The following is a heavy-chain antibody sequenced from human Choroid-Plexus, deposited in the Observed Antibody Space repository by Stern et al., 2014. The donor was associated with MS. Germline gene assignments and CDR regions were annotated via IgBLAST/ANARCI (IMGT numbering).Heavy chain of an antibody. J-gene: IGHJ5*02. CDR2: VSYDGSNK. CDR1: GFTFGSCA. D-gene: IGHD2/OR15-2a*01. Sequence: VQLVESGGGVVQPGRPLSLSCVASGFTFGSCAMHWVRQAPGKGPEWVAGVSYDGSNKYYADSVKGRFTISRDNSQNTLYMQMSSLRPEDTAVYYCAKDRQYLTYFFDHWGQGSLVTVSS. V-gene: IGHV3-30*18. CDR3: AKDRQYLTYFFDH.